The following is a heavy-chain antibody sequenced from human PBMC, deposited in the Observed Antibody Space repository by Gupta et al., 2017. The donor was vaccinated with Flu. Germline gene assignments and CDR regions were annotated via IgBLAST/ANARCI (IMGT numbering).Heavy chain of an antibody. D-gene: IGHD6-19*01. CDR1: GSKFYTYA. CDR2: INYRASET. V-gene: IGHV3-23*01. J-gene: IGHJ4*03. CDR3: AKARGSTITGWTLPQFDS. Sequence: EVRLLESGGGVAQPGGTLRPSCVAYGSKFYTYALYWVGHFQGGGLQWVSGINYRASETYYADFAKGRFTISRDNSRGILYLEMPSLEAGDSGVYFCAKARGSTITGWTLPQFDSWGRGTLVSVSS.